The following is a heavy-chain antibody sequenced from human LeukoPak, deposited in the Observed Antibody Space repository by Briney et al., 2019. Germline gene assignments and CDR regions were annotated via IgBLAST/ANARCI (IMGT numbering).Heavy chain of an antibody. CDR2: ISSSGSYI. J-gene: IGHJ3*02. CDR1: GFTFSSYS. D-gene: IGHD5-18*01. Sequence: GGSLRLSCAASGFTFSSYSMNWVRQAPGKGLEWVSSISSSGSYIYYADSVKGRFTISRDNAKNSLYLQMNSLRAEDTAVYYCAFGYSYGYSAFDIWGQGTMATVSS. V-gene: IGHV3-21*01. CDR3: AFGYSYGYSAFDI.